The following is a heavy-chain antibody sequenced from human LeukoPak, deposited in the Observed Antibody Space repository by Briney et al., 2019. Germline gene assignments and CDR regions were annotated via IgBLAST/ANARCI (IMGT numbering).Heavy chain of an antibody. CDR1: GGSFSGYY. CDR2: INYSGST. D-gene: IGHD3-9*01. Sequence: PSETLSLTCAVYGGSFSGYYWSWIRQPPGKGLEWIGEINYSGSTNYNPSLKSRVTISVDTSKNQFSLKLSSVTAADTAVHYCARGGLRYFDWLLPLFDYWGQGTLVTVSS. V-gene: IGHV4-34*01. CDR3: ARGGLRYFDWLLPLFDY. J-gene: IGHJ4*02.